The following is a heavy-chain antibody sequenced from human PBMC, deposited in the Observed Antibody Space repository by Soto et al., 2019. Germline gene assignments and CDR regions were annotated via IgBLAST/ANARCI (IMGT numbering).Heavy chain of an antibody. D-gene: IGHD2-15*01. V-gene: IGHV2-70*01. Sequence: ESGPTLVNPTQTLTLTCTFSGFSLSTSGMCXSWIRQPPGKALEWLALIDWDDDKYYSTSLKTRLTISKDTSKNQVVLTMTNMDPVDTATYYCARYCSGGSCYSGLYYGMDVWGQGTTVTVSS. J-gene: IGHJ6*02. CDR1: GFSLSTSGMC. CDR2: IDWDDDK. CDR3: ARYCSGGSCYSGLYYGMDV.